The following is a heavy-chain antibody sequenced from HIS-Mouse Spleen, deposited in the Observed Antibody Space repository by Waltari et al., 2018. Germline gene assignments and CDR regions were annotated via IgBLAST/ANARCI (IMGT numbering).Heavy chain of an antibody. CDR3: ARAGTLHIVATTFDY. D-gene: IGHD5-12*01. V-gene: IGHV3-30*04. J-gene: IGHJ4*02. CDR2: ISYDGSNK. Sequence: QVQLVESGGGVVQPGRSLRLFCAASGFTFSRHAMHWVRQAPGKGLEWVAVISYDGSNKYYADSVKGRFTISRDNSKNTLYLQMNSLRAEDTAVYYCARAGTLHIVATTFDYWGQGTLVTVSS. CDR1: GFTFSRHA.